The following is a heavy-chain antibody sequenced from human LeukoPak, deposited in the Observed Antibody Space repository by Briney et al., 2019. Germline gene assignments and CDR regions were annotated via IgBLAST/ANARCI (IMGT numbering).Heavy chain of an antibody. CDR1: RYTFTSYG. CDR3: ARIYCGGDCYLDY. Sequence: ASVKVSCKASRYTFTSYGISWVRQAAGQGLEWMGWISAYNGNTNYAQKLQGRVTMTTDTSTSTAYMELRSLRSDDTAVYYCARIYCGGDCYLDYWGQGTLVIVSS. D-gene: IGHD2-21*02. V-gene: IGHV1-18*01. CDR2: ISAYNGNT. J-gene: IGHJ4*02.